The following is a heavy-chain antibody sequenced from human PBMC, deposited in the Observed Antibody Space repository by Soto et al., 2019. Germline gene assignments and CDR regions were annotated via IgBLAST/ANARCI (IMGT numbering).Heavy chain of an antibody. CDR3: ARRWCPTSDF. CDR1: GGSISSYY. J-gene: IGHJ4*02. Sequence: QVQLQESGPGLVKPSETLSLTCTVSGGSISSYYWSWIRQPPGKGLEWIGYIYYSGSTNYNPSLKSRVTISVDTSKNQFSLKLSSVTAADTAVYYCARRWCPTSDFWGQGTLVTVSS. D-gene: IGHD2-21*01. V-gene: IGHV4-59*01. CDR2: IYYSGST.